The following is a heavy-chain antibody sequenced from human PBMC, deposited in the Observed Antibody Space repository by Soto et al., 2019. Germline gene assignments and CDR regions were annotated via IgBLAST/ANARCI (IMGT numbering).Heavy chain of an antibody. D-gene: IGHD3-3*01. J-gene: IGHJ6*02. CDR3: ARGPTRITIFGVADYYYGMDV. CDR2: IWYDGSNT. V-gene: IGHV3-30*19. Sequence: GGSLRLSCAASGFIFSSYGMHWVRQAPGKGLEWVAGIWYDGSNTFYSDAVKGRFSISRDNSKNTLYLQMNSLRAEDTAVYYCARGPTRITIFGVADYYYGMDVWGQGTTVTVSS. CDR1: GFIFSSYG.